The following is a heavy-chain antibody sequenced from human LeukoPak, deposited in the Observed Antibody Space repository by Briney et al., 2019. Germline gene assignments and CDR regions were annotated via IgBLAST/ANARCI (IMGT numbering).Heavy chain of an antibody. CDR3: ARGVRSSGWYLY. V-gene: IGHV4-34*01. CDR1: GGSFSGYY. D-gene: IGHD6-19*01. CDR2: INHSGST. J-gene: IGHJ4*02. Sequence: SETLSLTCAVYGGSFSGYYWSWIRQPPGKGLEWIGEINHSGSTNYNPSLKSRVTISVDTSKNQFSLKLSSVTAADTAVYYCARGVRSSGWYLYWGQGTLVTVSS.